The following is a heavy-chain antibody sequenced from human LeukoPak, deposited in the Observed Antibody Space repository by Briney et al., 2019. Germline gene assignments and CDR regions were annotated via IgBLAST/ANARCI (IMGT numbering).Heavy chain of an antibody. CDR1: GFTFSSYW. J-gene: IGHJ4*02. CDR3: AKQQLGHFDY. CDR2: IKQDGSEK. Sequence: GSLRLSCAACGFTFSSYWMSWVRQAPGKGLEWVANIKQDGSEKYYVDSVKGRFTISRDNAKNSLYLQMNSLRAEDTAVYYCAKQQLGHFDYWGQGTLVTVSS. D-gene: IGHD6-13*01. V-gene: IGHV3-7*01.